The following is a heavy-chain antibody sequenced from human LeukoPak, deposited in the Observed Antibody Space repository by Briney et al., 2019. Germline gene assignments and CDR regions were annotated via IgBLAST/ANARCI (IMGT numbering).Heavy chain of an antibody. CDR1: GGSISFYY. J-gene: IGHJ3*02. Sequence: SETLSLTCTVSGGSISFYYWSWIRQPPGKGLEWIGYIFYSGSTNYNPSLKSRVTISVDTSKNQFSLKLSSVTAADTAVYYCARETSEDIEVVPAAIQGGIDAFDIWGQGTMVTVSS. CDR2: IFYSGST. D-gene: IGHD2-2*01. CDR3: ARETSEDIEVVPAAIQGGIDAFDI. V-gene: IGHV4-59*01.